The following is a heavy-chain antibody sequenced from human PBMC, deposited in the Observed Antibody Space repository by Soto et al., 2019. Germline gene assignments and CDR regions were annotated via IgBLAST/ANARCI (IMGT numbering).Heavy chain of an antibody. CDR3: ARDLRMTFGGGVVTNAFDY. CDR2: IKQDGSEK. Sequence: EVQLVESGGGLVQPGGSLRLSCAASGFTFSSYWMSWVRQAPGKGLEWVANIKQDGSEKYYVDSVKGRFTISRDNAKNCHYLEMNRLRAEDTAVYCCARDLRMTFGGGVVTNAFDYWGQGSLVTVSS. J-gene: IGHJ4*02. D-gene: IGHD3-16*02. V-gene: IGHV3-7*04. CDR1: GFTFSSYW.